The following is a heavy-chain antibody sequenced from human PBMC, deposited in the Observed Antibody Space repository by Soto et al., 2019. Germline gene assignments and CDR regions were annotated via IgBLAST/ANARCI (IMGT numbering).Heavy chain of an antibody. V-gene: IGHV3-48*01. CDR3: ARGHYGSGSYKGYYYYYYMDV. CDR1: GFTFSSYS. D-gene: IGHD3-10*01. CDR2: ISSSSSTI. J-gene: IGHJ6*03. Sequence: GGSLRLSCAASGFTFSSYSMNWVRQAPGKGLEWVSYISSSSSTIYYADSVKGRFTISRDNAKNSLYLQMNSLRAEDTAVYYCARGHYGSGSYKGYYYYYYMDVWGKGTTVTVSS.